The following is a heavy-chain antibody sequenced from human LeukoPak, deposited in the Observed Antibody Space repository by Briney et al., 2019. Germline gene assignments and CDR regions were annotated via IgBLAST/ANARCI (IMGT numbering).Heavy chain of an antibody. CDR3: ARGLSGHYAFDV. CDR1: GFTLSDYW. CDR2: INSGGSST. Sequence: GGSLRLSCAASGFTLSDYWVHWVRQPPGKGLVWVSRINSGGSSTSYADSVKGRFTISRDDAKNTLYLQMNILRAEDTAVYYCARGLSGHYAFDVWGRGTMVTVSS. D-gene: IGHD1-26*01. J-gene: IGHJ3*01. V-gene: IGHV3-74*01.